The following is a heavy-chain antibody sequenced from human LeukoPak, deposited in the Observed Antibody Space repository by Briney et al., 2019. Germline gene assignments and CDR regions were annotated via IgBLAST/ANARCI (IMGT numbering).Heavy chain of an antibody. CDR1: GFTFSSYE. CDR2: ISSSGSTI. Sequence: PGGSLRLSXAASGFTFSSYEMNWVRQAPGKGLEWVSYISSSGSTIYYADSVKGRFTISRDNAKNSLYLQMNSLRAEDTAVYYCAGITYPFRYWGQGTLVTVSS. CDR3: AGITYPFRY. D-gene: IGHD3-10*01. V-gene: IGHV3-48*03. J-gene: IGHJ4*02.